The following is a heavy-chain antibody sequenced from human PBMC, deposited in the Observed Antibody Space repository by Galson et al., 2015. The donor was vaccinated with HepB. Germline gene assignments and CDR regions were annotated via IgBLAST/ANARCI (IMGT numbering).Heavy chain of an antibody. V-gene: IGHV1-46*01. CDR2: INPSGGST. CDR1: GYTFTKYS. J-gene: IGHJ3*02. Sequence: SVKVSCKASGYTFTKYSISWVRQAPGQGLEWLGIINPSGGSTSYAQRFQGRVTMTRDTSTSTVYMELSSLRSEDTAVYYCARTYTMLDAFDIWGQGTMVTVSS. D-gene: IGHD3-10*02. CDR3: ARTYTMLDAFDI.